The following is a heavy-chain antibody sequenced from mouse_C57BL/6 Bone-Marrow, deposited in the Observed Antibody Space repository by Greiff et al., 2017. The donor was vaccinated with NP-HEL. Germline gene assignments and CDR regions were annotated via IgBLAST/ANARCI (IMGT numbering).Heavy chain of an antibody. Sequence: QVQLQQSGAELVRPGTSVKVSCKASGYAFTNYLIEWVKQRPGQGLEWIGVINPGSGGTNYNEKFKGKATLTADKSSSTAYMQLSSLTSEDSAVYFCARWYGGSPWYFDVWGTGTTVTVSS. D-gene: IGHD1-1*01. CDR1: GYAFTNYL. J-gene: IGHJ1*03. CDR3: ARWYGGSPWYFDV. V-gene: IGHV1-54*01. CDR2: INPGSGGT.